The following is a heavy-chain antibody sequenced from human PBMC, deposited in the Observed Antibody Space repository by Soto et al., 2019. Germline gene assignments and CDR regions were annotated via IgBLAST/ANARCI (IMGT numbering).Heavy chain of an antibody. CDR3: ASCRGGNSRALDI. D-gene: IGHD5-12*01. CDR1: GFTFRSYG. CDR2: IWYDGSEM. V-gene: IGHV3-33*01. J-gene: IGHJ3*02. Sequence: QEKLVESGGGVVQPGRSLRLSCAASGFTFRSYGMYWVRQAPGKGLEWVSVIWYDGSEMYYGDSVKGRFTISRDNSKNTLFLQMNSLRAEDTAVYYCASCRGGNSRALDIWGQGTMVTVSS.